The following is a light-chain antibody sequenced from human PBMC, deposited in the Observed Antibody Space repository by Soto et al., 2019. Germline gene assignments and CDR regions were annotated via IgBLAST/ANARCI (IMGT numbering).Light chain of an antibody. CDR1: SDDVGAYNS. CDR2: KGT. CDR3: CSSAPESTYV. J-gene: IGLJ1*01. Sequence: QSVLAHPASVSGSPGQSITISCTGTSDDVGAYNSVSWYQQLPHKAPQVILYKGTQRPSGVSSRFSGSTSGHAASLTISGLQADDEADYFCCSSAPESTYVFGTGTKVTVL. V-gene: IGLV2-23*01.